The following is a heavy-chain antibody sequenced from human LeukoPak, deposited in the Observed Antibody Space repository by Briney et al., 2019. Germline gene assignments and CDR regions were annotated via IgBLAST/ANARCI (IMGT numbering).Heavy chain of an antibody. V-gene: IGHV4-59*01. CDR1: GGSISSYY. CDR3: VREYYGSGTIEY. Sequence: SETLSLTCTVSGGSISSYYWSWIRQPPGKGLEWIGYIFYSGTTNYNPSLKSRVTISVDRSRDQFSLKLTSVTAADTAVYYCVREYYGSGTIEYWGQGILVTVSS. J-gene: IGHJ4*02. D-gene: IGHD3-10*01. CDR2: IFYSGTT.